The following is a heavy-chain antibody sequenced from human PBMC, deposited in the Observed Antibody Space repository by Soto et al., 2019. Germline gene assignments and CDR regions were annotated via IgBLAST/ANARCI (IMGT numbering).Heavy chain of an antibody. Sequence: EVQLVESGGGLVKPGGSLRLSCAASGVTFSSFSFNWVRQAPGKGLEWVSFILSSGGSIYYGDSVKGRVTISRDNAKNSLCLQMNSLKDEATAVYYCVRDSGEQPVRRGFYYYYMDVWGKGTTVTVSS. CDR3: VRDSGEQPVRRGFYYYYMDV. D-gene: IGHD6-6*01. V-gene: IGHV3-21*01. J-gene: IGHJ6*03. CDR1: GVTFSSFS. CDR2: ILSSGGSI.